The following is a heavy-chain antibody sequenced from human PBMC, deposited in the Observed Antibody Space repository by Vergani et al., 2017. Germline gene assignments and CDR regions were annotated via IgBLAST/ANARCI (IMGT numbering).Heavy chain of an antibody. Sequence: QVQLVQSGAEVMKPGSSVKVSCKASGGTFSSYAISWVRQAPGQGLEWMGGIIPIFGTANYAQKFQGRVTITADESTSTAYMELSSLRSEDTAVYYCASRDITIFGVVIIRGYYYYGMDVWGQXP. D-gene: IGHD3-3*01. CDR2: IIPIFGTA. V-gene: IGHV1-69*01. J-gene: IGHJ6*02. CDR1: GGTFSSYA. CDR3: ASRDITIFGVVIIRGYYYYGMDV.